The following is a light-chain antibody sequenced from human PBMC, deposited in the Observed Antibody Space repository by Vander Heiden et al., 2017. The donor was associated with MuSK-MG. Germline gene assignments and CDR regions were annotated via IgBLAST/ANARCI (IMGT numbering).Light chain of an antibody. CDR1: QSISSY. CDR2: AAP. Sequence: DIQMTQSPSSLSASVGDRVTITCRASQSISSYLNWYQQKPGKAPKLLIYAAPRLQSGVPSRFSGSGSGTDFTLTSSRLQPEDFATYYCQQSYSTWTFGQGTKVEIK. J-gene: IGKJ1*01. CDR3: QQSYSTWT. V-gene: IGKV1-39*01.